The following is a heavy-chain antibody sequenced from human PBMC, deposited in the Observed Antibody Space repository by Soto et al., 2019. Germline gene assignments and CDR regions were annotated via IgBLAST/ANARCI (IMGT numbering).Heavy chain of an antibody. CDR3: ARGPGRPPLRNYGMDV. V-gene: IGHV3-33*01. CDR1: GFIFNRYG. Sequence: QVQLVESGGGVVQPGRSLRLSCAASGFIFNRYGMHWVRQVPGKGLVWVADIWYDGSNKNYADSVKGRFTISRDNSKNTLSLQMNSLRAEDTAVYYCARGPGRPPLRNYGMDVWGQGTTVTVSS. CDR2: IWYDGSNK. J-gene: IGHJ6*02.